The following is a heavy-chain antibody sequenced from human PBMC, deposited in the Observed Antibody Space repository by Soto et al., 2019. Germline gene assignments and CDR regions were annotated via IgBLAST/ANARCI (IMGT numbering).Heavy chain of an antibody. V-gene: IGHV4-4*07. CDR3: ARVRMVRGVITGFDP. CDR1: GGSISSYY. D-gene: IGHD3-10*01. Sequence: QVQLQESGPGLVKPSETLSLTCTVSGGSISSYYWSWIRQPAGKGLEWIGRIYTSGSTNYNPSLKSRVTVSVDTSKNQFSLKLSSVTAADTAVYYCARVRMVRGVITGFDPWGQGTLVTVSS. J-gene: IGHJ5*02. CDR2: IYTSGST.